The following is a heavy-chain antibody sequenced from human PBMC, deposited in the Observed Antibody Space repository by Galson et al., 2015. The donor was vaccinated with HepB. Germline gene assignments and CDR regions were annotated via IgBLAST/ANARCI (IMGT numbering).Heavy chain of an antibody. CDR3: ARGASARESRYCSSTSCTRRPWDNWLDP. CDR2: INPNSGGT. V-gene: IGHV1-2*04. CDR1: GYTFTGYY. Sequence: SVKVSCKASGYTFTGYYMHWVRQAPGQGLEWMGWINPNSGGTNYAQKFQGWVTMTRDTSISTAYMELSRLRSDDTAVYYCARGASARESRYCSSTSCTRRPWDNWLDPWGQGTLVTVSS. D-gene: IGHD2-2*01. J-gene: IGHJ5*02.